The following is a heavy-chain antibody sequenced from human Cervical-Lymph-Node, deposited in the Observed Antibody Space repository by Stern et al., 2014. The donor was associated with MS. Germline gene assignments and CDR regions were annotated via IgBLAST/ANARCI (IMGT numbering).Heavy chain of an antibody. CDR2: IIPIFGTA. Sequence: QVQLMQSGAEVKKPGSSVKVSCKASGGTFSSYAISWVRQAPGQGLEWMGGIIPIFGTANYAQKIQGRVTITRDTSASTAYMELSSLRSEDTAVYYCARTGTVVTSGYYYGMDVWGQGTTVTVSS. CDR3: ARTGTVVTSGYYYGMDV. V-gene: IGHV1-69*05. J-gene: IGHJ6*02. D-gene: IGHD4-23*01. CDR1: GGTFSSYA.